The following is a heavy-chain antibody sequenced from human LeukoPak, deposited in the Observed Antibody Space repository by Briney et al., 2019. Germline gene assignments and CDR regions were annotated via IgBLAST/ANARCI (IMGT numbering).Heavy chain of an antibody. J-gene: IGHJ5*02. V-gene: IGHV3-7*01. CDR3: ARDYYDTDNWFDP. D-gene: IGHD3-9*01. Sequence: GGSLRLSCAASGFTFSSYWMSWVRQAPGKGLEWVANIKQDGSEKYYVDSVKGRFTISRDNAKNSLYLQMNSLRAEDTAVYYCARDYYDTDNWFDPWGQGTLVTVSS. CDR2: IKQDGSEK. CDR1: GFTFSSYW.